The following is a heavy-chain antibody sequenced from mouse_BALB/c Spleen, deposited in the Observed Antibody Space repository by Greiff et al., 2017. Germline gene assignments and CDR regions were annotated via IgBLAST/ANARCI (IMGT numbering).Heavy chain of an antibody. V-gene: IGHV5-6-4*01. D-gene: IGHD2-1*01. Sequence: EVMLVESGGGLVKPGGSLKLSCAASGFTFSSYTMSWVRQTPEKRLEWVATISSGGSYTYYPDSVKGRFTISRDNAKNTLYLQMSSLKSEDTAMYYCTRGGNYDYYAMDYWGQGTSVTVSS. CDR3: TRGGNYDYYAMDY. CDR1: GFTFSSYT. CDR2: ISSGGSYT. J-gene: IGHJ4*01.